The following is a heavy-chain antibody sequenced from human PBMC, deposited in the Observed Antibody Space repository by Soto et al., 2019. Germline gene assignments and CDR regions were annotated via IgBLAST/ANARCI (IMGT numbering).Heavy chain of an antibody. D-gene: IGHD3-3*01. Sequence: ASVKVSCKASGYTFTGYYMHWVRQAPGQGLEWMGWINPNSGGTNYAQKFQGWVTMTRDTSISTAYMELSRLRSDDTAVYYCARGDYDLWSGYFRTPNWFDPWGKGTLVTVSS. V-gene: IGHV1-2*04. CDR2: INPNSGGT. CDR3: ARGDYDLWSGYFRTPNWFDP. J-gene: IGHJ5*02. CDR1: GYTFTGYY.